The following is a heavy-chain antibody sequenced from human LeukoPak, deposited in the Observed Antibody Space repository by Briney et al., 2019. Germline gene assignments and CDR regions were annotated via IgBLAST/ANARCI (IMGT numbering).Heavy chain of an antibody. CDR3: TKDPPLTGGVYSAH. CDR2: IKSKVDGGTT. CDR1: GFTFTSYS. D-gene: IGHD7-27*01. Sequence: GGSLRLSCAASGFTFTSYSMNWVRQAPGKGLEWVGLIKSKVDGGTTDYAAPVKGRFTVSRDDSENTLYLQMSSLKIEDTAIYYCTKDPPLTGGVYSAHWGPGTLVTVSS. V-gene: IGHV3-15*07. J-gene: IGHJ4*02.